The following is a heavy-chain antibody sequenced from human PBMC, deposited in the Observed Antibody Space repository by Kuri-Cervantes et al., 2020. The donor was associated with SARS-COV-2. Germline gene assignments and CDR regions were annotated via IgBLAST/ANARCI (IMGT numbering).Heavy chain of an antibody. CDR2: IYSGGSST. CDR3: LSTSRMVDY. J-gene: IGHJ4*02. V-gene: IGHV3-23*03. CDR1: GFTVSSNY. Sequence: GGSLRLSCAASGFTVSSNYMSWVRQAPGKGLEWVSVIYSGGSSTYYADSVKGRFTISRDNSKNTLYLQMNSLRAEDTAVYYCLSTSRMVDYWGQGTLVTVSS. D-gene: IGHD2-2*01.